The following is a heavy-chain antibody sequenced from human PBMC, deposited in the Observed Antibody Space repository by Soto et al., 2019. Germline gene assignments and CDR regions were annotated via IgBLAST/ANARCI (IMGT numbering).Heavy chain of an antibody. CDR1: GYTFTGYY. CDR2: INPNSGGT. CDR3: ASRSSRVPAAMGDYYGMDV. J-gene: IGHJ6*02. D-gene: IGHD2-2*01. Sequence: ASVKVSCKASGYTFTGYYMHWVRQAPGQGLEWMGWINPNSGGTNYAQKFQGWVTMTRDTSISTAYMELSRLRSDDTAVYYCASRSSRVPAAMGDYYGMDVWGQGTTVTVSS. V-gene: IGHV1-2*04.